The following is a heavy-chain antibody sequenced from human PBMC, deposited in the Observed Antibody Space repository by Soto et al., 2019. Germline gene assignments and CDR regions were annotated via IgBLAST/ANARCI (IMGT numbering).Heavy chain of an antibody. J-gene: IGHJ3*02. V-gene: IGHV3-30-3*01. CDR3: ARDRVGVVVTATPPGAFDI. CDR2: ISYDGSNK. CDR1: GFTFSSYA. Sequence: GGSLRLSCAASGFTFSSYAMHWVRQAPGKGLEWVAVISYDGSNKYYADSVKGRFTISRDNSKNTLYLQMNSLRAEDTAVYYCARDRVGVVVTATPPGAFDIWGQGTMVTVSS. D-gene: IGHD2-21*02.